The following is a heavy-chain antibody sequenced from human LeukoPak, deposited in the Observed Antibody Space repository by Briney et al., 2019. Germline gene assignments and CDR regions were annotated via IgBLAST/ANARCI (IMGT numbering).Heavy chain of an antibody. V-gene: IGHV1-69*05. D-gene: IGHD3-22*01. Sequence: SVKVSCKASGGAFSSYAISWVRQAPGQGLEWMGGIIPIFGTANYAQKFQGRVTMTRDTSISTAYMELSRLRSDDTAVYYCARDYYDSSGYPLRNWFDPWGQGTLVTVSS. J-gene: IGHJ5*02. CDR1: GGAFSSYA. CDR2: IIPIFGTA. CDR3: ARDYYDSSGYPLRNWFDP.